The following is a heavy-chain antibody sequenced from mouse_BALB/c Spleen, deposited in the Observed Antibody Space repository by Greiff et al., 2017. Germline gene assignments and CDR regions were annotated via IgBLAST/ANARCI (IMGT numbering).Heavy chain of an antibody. Sequence: QVQLKESGPGLVAPSQSLSITCTVSGFSLTGYGVNWVRQPPGKGLEWLGMIWGDGSTDYNSALKSRLSISKDNSKSQVFLKMNSLQTDDTARYYCARDTPTGDYAMDYWGQGTSVTVSS. CDR2: IWGDGST. CDR3: ARDTPTGDYAMDY. J-gene: IGHJ4*01. CDR1: GFSLTGYG. V-gene: IGHV2-6-7*01. D-gene: IGHD4-1*02.